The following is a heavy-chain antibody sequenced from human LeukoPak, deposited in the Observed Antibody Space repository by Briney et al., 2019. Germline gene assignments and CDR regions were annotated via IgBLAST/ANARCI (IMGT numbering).Heavy chain of an antibody. CDR2: IYYSGST. V-gene: IGHV4-59*01. J-gene: IGHJ3*02. CDR1: GGSISSYY. CDR3: ARAGRLMAFDI. Sequence: SETLSLTCTVSGGSISSYYWSWIRQPPGKGLEWIGYIYYSGSTNYNPSLKSRVTISVDTSKNQFSLKLSSVTAADTAVYYCARAGRLMAFDIWGQGTMVTVSS. D-gene: IGHD3-16*01.